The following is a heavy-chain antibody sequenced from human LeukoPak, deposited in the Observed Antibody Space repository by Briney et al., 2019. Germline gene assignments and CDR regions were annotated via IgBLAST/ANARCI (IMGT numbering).Heavy chain of an antibody. Sequence: SETLSLTCTVSGGSISSYYWSWIRQPPGKGLEWIGYIYTSGSTNYNPSLKSRVTISVDTSKNQFSLKLSSVTAADTAVYYCARQPREKTAPYYYMDVWGKGTTVTVS. D-gene: IGHD1-14*01. CDR2: IYTSGST. J-gene: IGHJ6*03. CDR1: GGSISSYY. CDR3: ARQPREKTAPYYYMDV. V-gene: IGHV4-4*09.